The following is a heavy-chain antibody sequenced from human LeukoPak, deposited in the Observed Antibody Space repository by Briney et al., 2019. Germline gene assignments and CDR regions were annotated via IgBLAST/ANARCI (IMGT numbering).Heavy chain of an antibody. D-gene: IGHD3-10*01. CDR3: AKDGRDYYGSGSYFDY. CDR2: IWNNGNNK. J-gene: IGHJ4*02. V-gene: IGHV3-30*02. CDR1: GFIFSDYG. Sequence: GGSLRLSCAASGFIFSDYGMHWVRQAPGKGLEWVAVIWNNGNNKYADSVRGRFTISRDDSKNTLYLQMNSLRAEDTAVYYCAKDGRDYYGSGSYFDYWGQGTLVTVSS.